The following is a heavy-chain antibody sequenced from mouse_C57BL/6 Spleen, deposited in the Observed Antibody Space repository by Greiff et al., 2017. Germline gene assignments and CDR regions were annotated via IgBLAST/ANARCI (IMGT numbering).Heavy chain of an antibody. J-gene: IGHJ3*01. CDR1: GYTFTSYW. Sequence: QVQLQQPGAELVKPGASVKLSCKASGYTFTSYWMQWVKQRPGQGLEWIGEIDPSDSYTNYNQKFKGKATLNVDTSSSTAYMQLSRLTSEDSAVYYCARARDYYGSSSAWFADWGQGTLVTVSA. V-gene: IGHV1-50*01. CDR3: ARARDYYGSSSAWFAD. D-gene: IGHD1-1*01. CDR2: IDPSDSYT.